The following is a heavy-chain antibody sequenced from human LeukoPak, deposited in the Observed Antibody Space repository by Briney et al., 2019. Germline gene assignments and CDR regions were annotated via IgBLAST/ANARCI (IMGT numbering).Heavy chain of an antibody. V-gene: IGHV3-23*01. CDR2: ISGSGGST. J-gene: IGHJ4*02. Sequence: PGGSLRLSCAASGFTFSSYAMSWVRQAPGKGLEWVSAISGSGGSTYYADPVKGRFIISRDNAKNSLYLQMNSLRAEDTAVYYCAADFYTSYHLGYWGQGTLVTVSS. CDR1: GFTFSSYA. CDR3: AADFYTSYHLGY. D-gene: IGHD3-16*01.